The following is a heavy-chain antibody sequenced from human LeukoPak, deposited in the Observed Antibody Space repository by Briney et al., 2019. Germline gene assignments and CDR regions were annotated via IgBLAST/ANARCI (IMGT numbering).Heavy chain of an antibody. V-gene: IGHV1-2*02. Sequence: ASVEVSSKASGYTFTGSYMHWVRQAPGQGLEWMGWINPNSGGTNYAQKFQGRVTMTRDTSISTAYMELSRLRSDDTAVYYCARSITELRSFDWFLLYYYYGMDVWGQGTTVTVSS. CDR2: INPNSGGT. CDR1: GYTFTGSY. D-gene: IGHD3-9*01. J-gene: IGHJ6*02. CDR3: ARSITELRSFDWFLLYYYYGMDV.